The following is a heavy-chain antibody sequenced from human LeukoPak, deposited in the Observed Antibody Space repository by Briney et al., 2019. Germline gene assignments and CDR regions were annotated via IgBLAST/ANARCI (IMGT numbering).Heavy chain of an antibody. V-gene: IGHV4-59*01. CDR2: IYYSGST. CDR3: ARGRDNHDSSGFFDY. J-gene: IGHJ4*02. Sequence: KPSETLSLTCTVSGGSIRNYYWSWIRQPPGKGLEWIGYIYYSGSTNYNPSLKSRVTISVDTSKHQFSLKLSSVTAADTAVYYCARGRDNHDSSGFFDYWGQGTLVTVSS. D-gene: IGHD3-22*01. CDR1: GGSIRNYY.